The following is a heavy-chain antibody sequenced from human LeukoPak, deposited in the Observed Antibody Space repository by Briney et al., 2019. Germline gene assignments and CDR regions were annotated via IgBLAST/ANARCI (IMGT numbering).Heavy chain of an antibody. D-gene: IGHD6-19*01. J-gene: IGHJ3*02. CDR1: GGTFSSYA. CDR2: IIPIFGTA. CDR3: ARLRGWYVVAFDI. Sequence: ASVKVSCKASGGTFSSYAISWVRQAPGQGLEWMGGIIPIFGTANYAQKLQGRVTMTTDTSTSTAYMELRSLRSDDTAVYYCARLRGWYVVAFDIWGQGTMVTVSS. V-gene: IGHV1-69*05.